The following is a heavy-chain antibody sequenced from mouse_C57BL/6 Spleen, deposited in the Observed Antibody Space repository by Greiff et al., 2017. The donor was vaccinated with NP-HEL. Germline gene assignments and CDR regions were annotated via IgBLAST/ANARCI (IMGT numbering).Heavy chain of an antibody. CDR2: INPYNGDT. Sequence: VQLQQSGPELVKPGDSVKISCKASGYSFTGYFMNWVMQSHGKSLEWIGRINPYNGDTFYNQKFKGKATLTVDKSSSTAHMERRSLTSDDSAVYYCARSSYGSPFYFDYWGQGTTLTVSS. D-gene: IGHD1-1*01. V-gene: IGHV1-20*01. J-gene: IGHJ2*01. CDR3: ARSSYGSPFYFDY. CDR1: GYSFTGYF.